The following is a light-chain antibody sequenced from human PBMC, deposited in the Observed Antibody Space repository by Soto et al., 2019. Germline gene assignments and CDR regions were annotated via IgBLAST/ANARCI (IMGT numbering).Light chain of an antibody. CDR3: HQYHNFPRT. CDR2: KAS. Sequence: DIQLTQSPSTLPASVGDRVTITCRASQSINGWLAWYQQKPGQAPNLLIYKASTLESGVPSRFSGSGSGTEFTLTVSSLQPDDFATYYCHQYHNFPRTFGQGTKVEI. J-gene: IGKJ1*01. CDR1: QSINGW. V-gene: IGKV1-5*03.